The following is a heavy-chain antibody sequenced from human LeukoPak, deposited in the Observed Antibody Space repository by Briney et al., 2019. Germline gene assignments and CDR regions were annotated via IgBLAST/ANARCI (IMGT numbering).Heavy chain of an antibody. J-gene: IGHJ4*02. CDR1: GFSVSTTY. V-gene: IGHV3-66*01. CDR2: IYSGVT. D-gene: IGHD6-13*01. Sequence: GGSLRLSCAASGFSVSTTYMSWVRQAPGKGLECVSIIYSGVTYYADSVKGRFIVSRDNSKNTLYLQMTNLRAEDTAVYYCARAPPSWYHFGYWGQGTLVTVSS. CDR3: ARAPPSWYHFGY.